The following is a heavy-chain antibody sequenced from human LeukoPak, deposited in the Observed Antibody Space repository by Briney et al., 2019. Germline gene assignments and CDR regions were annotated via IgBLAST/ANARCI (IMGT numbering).Heavy chain of an antibody. Sequence: SETLSLSCTVSGGSVSSSNYYWSWIRQPPGKGLEWVGFFSYNVHSDYNPSLKSRVTISVDTSKNQFSLRLSSVTAADTAIYYCARVSVAGTGPDYWGQGTQVTVSS. V-gene: IGHV4-61*01. CDR1: GGSVSSSNYY. D-gene: IGHD6-13*01. J-gene: IGHJ4*02. CDR3: ARVSVAGTGPDY. CDR2: FSYNVHS.